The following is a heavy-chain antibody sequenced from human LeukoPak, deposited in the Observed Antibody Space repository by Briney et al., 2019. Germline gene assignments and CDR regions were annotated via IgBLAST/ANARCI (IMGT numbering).Heavy chain of an antibody. D-gene: IGHD3-22*01. CDR1: GGTFISYA. CDR2: IIPIFGTA. CDR3: ARDPAGYYDSSGYYYVRWFDP. Sequence: GSSVKVSCKASGGTFISYAISWVRQAPGQGLEWMGGIIPIFGTANYAQKFQGRVTITTDESTSTAYMELSSLRSEDTAVYYCARDPAGYYDSSGYYYVRWFDPWGQGTLVTVSS. J-gene: IGHJ5*02. V-gene: IGHV1-69*05.